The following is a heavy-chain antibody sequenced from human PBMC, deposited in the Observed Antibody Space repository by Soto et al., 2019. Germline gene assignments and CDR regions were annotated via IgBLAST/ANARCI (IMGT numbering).Heavy chain of an antibody. J-gene: IGHJ3*02. Sequence: SVNVACKASGGTFSSYAISWVRHAPGQGLEWMGGIIPIFGTANYAQKFQGRVTITADESTSTAYMELSSLRSEDTAVYYCARQYYDSSPEAFDIWGQGTMVTVSS. CDR1: GGTFSSYA. V-gene: IGHV1-69*13. CDR2: IIPIFGTA. CDR3: ARQYYDSSPEAFDI. D-gene: IGHD3-22*01.